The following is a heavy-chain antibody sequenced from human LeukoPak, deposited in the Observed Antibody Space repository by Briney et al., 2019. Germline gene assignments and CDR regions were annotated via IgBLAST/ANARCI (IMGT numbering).Heavy chain of an antibody. CDR1: GGSFSGYY. Sequence: PSETLSLTCAVYGGSFSGYYWSWIRQPPGKGLEWIGEINHSGSTNYNPSLKSRVTISVDTSKNQFSLKLSSVTAADTAVYYCARASIAAAGMFDYWGQGTLVTVSS. D-gene: IGHD6-13*01. CDR3: ARASIAAAGMFDY. V-gene: IGHV4-34*01. CDR2: INHSGST. J-gene: IGHJ4*02.